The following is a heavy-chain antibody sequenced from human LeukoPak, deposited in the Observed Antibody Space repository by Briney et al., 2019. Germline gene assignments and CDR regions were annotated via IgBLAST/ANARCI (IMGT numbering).Heavy chain of an antibody. D-gene: IGHD3-22*01. J-gene: IGHJ4*02. CDR2: IIPIFGTA. Sequence: SVKVSCKASGGTFSSYAISWVRQAPRRGLEWMGRIIPIFGTANYAQKFQGRVTITTDESTSTAYMELSSLRSEDTAVYYCARGGSSGFDYWGQGTLVTVSS. CDR3: ARGGSSGFDY. V-gene: IGHV1-69*05. CDR1: GGTFSSYA.